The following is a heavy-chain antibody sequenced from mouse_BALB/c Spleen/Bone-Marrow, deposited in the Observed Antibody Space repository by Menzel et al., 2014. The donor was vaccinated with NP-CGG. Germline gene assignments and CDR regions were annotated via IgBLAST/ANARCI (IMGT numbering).Heavy chain of an antibody. CDR3: ARMEGSPTAVYYAMDY. CDR1: GYTFTSYV. J-gene: IGHJ4*01. CDR2: INPYNDGT. V-gene: IGHV1-14*01. D-gene: IGHD2-10*01. Sequence: EVQLQQSGPELVKPGASVKMSCKASGYTFTSYVMHWVKQKPGQGLEWIGYINPYNDGTKYNEKFKGKATLTSDKSSSTAYMELSSLTSGDSAVYYCARMEGSPTAVYYAMDYWGQGTSVTVSS.